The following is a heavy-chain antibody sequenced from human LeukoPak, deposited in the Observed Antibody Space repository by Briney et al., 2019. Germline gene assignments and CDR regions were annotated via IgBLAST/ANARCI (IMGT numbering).Heavy chain of an antibody. CDR3: ARRVWLQSAPLDY. CDR1: GFAFSDYY. Sequence: GGSLRLSCAASGFAFSDYYMSWIRQAPGTGMEWVSYISSSGSTIYYADSVKGRFTTSRDNAKNSLYLQMNSLRAEDTAVYYCARRVWLQSAPLDYWGQGTLVTVSS. V-gene: IGHV3-11*01. J-gene: IGHJ4*02. D-gene: IGHD5-24*01. CDR2: ISSSGSTI.